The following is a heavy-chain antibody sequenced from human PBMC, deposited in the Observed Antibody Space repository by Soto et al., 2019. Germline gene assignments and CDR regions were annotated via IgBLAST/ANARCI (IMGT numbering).Heavy chain of an antibody. CDR2: IYHSGST. D-gene: IGHD3-3*01. J-gene: IGHJ6*02. CDR1: GVSISSGFYS. CDR3: ARGSPGYDFWSGYYPSYGMDV. V-gene: IGHV4-30-2*01. Sequence: PSETLSLTCAFSGVSISSGFYSWSWIRQPPGKGLEWIGYIYHSGSTYYNPSLKSRVTISVDRSKNQFSLKLSSVTAADTAVYYCARGSPGYDFWSGYYPSYGMDVWGQGTTVTVSS.